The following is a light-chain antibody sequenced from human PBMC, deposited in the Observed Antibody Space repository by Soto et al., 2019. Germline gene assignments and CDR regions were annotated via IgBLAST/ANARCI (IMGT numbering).Light chain of an antibody. CDR2: DVS. CDR3: CSYAGSYTFV. V-gene: IGLV2-11*01. Sequence: QSVLTQPRSVSGSPGQSVTISCTGTNSDVGGYNYVSWYQQHPGKAPKVMIYDVSKRPSGVPDRFSGSKSGNTASLTISGLQAEDEADYYCCSYAGSYTFVFGTGTKVTVL. CDR1: NSDVGGYNY. J-gene: IGLJ1*01.